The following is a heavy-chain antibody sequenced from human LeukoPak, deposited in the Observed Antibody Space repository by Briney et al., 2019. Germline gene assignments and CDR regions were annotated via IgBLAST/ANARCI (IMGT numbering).Heavy chain of an antibody. V-gene: IGHV3-74*01. CDR3: ARVMYYYDSSGYGDY. CDR1: GFTFSSYW. Sequence: QSGGSLRLSCAASGFTFSSYWMHWVRQAPGKGLVWVSRINSDGSSTSYADSVKGRFTISRDNAKNTLYLQMNSLRAEDTAVYYCARVMYYYDSSGYGDYWGQGTLATVSS. CDR2: INSDGSST. D-gene: IGHD3-22*01. J-gene: IGHJ4*02.